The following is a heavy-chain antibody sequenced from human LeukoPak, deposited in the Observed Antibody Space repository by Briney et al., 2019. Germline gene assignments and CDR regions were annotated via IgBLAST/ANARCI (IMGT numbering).Heavy chain of an antibody. D-gene: IGHD1-26*01. CDR3: AKDMGDSGTHYFDY. V-gene: IGHV3-9*01. Sequence: GGSLRLSCAASGFTFDDYAMHWVRQAPGEGLEWVSGISWNSGSIGYADSVKGRFTISRDNAKNSLYLQMNSLRAEDTALYYCAKDMGDSGTHYFDYWGQGTLVTVSS. CDR1: GFTFDDYA. CDR2: ISWNSGSI. J-gene: IGHJ4*02.